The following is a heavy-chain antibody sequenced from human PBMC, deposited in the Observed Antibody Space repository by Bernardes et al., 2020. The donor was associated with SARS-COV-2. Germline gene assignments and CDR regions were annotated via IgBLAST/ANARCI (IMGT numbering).Heavy chain of an antibody. CDR2: IYYSGST. J-gene: IGHJ5*02. CDR1: GGSISSSSYY. D-gene: IGHD3-10*01. CDR3: ARNFPETRFGDLGWFDP. V-gene: IGHV4-39*01. Sequence: SETLSLTCTVSGGSISSSSYYWGWIHQPPGTGLEWIGSIYYSGSTYYNPSLKSRVTISVDTSKNQFSLKLSSVTTADTAVYYCARNFPETRFGDLGWFDPWGQGTLVTVSS.